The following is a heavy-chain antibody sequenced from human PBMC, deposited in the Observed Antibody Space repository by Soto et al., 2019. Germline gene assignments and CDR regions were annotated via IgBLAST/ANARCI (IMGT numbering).Heavy chain of an antibody. V-gene: IGHV1-2*02. D-gene: IGHD2-15*01. J-gene: IGHJ4*02. CDR2: INPNSGGT. CDR3: ARGLGYCSGGSCSSD. CDR1: GYTFTGYY. Sequence: ASVKVSCKASGYTFTGYYMHWVRQAPGQGLEWMGWINPNSGGTNYAQKFQGRVTMTRDTSISTAYMELSRLRSDDTAVYYCARGLGYCSGGSCSSDWGQGTLVTSPQ.